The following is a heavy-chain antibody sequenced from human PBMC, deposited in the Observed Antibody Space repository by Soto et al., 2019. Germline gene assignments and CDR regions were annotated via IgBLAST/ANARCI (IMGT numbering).Heavy chain of an antibody. CDR1: GFTIRSTY. V-gene: IGHV3-53*01. Sequence: GGSLRLSCAVSGFTIRSTYFSGVLQAPGLGLEWVPAIFRTGNTFYTDSVKGRFTISRDTSETMVYLQMTNLKAEDTAVYYCARDLGHGSHGPCSAHLDCWGQGTLVTVSS. CDR3: ARDLGHGSHGPCSAHLDC. J-gene: IGHJ4*02. CDR2: IFRTGNT. D-gene: IGHD2-8*01.